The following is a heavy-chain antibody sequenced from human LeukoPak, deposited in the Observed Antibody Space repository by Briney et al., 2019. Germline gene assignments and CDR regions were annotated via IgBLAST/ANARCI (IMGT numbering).Heavy chain of an antibody. Sequence: GGSLRLSCAASGFTFSDYYMSWIRQAPGKGLEWVSYISSSGSTIYYADSVKGRFTISRDNAKNSLYLQMNSLRAEDTAVYYCARDQVYYYDSSGAFDIWGQGTMVTVSS. D-gene: IGHD3-22*01. V-gene: IGHV3-11*01. CDR2: ISSSGSTI. CDR1: GFTFSDYY. CDR3: ARDQVYYYDSSGAFDI. J-gene: IGHJ3*02.